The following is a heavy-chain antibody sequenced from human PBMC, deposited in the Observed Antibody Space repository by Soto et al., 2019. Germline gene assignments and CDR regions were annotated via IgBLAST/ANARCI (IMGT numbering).Heavy chain of an antibody. D-gene: IGHD3-16*01. J-gene: IGHJ6*02. Sequence: GGSLRLSCAASGFTFSPYAMTWVRQAPGKGLEWVSSISGSGGNTNYADSVKGRFTVSRGNSKRTLSLQMNSLTEEDTAIYYCAKGLRRLLRTQYYYGLDARGRGTTVTVSS. CDR2: ISGSGGNT. V-gene: IGHV3-23*01. CDR3: AKGLRRLLRTQYYYGLDA. CDR1: GFTFSPYA.